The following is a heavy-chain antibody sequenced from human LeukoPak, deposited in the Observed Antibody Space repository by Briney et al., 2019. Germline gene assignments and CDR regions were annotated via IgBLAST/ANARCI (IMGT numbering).Heavy chain of an antibody. CDR3: ATDQGGGIGIYYVALGY. CDR2: ISSSSSYI. V-gene: IGHV3-21*04. Sequence: HPGGSLRLSCAASGFTFSSYSMNWVRQAPGKGLEWVSSISSSSSYIYYADSVKGRFTISRDNAKNSLYLQMNSLRAEDTAVYYCATDQGGGIGIYYVALGYWGQGTLVTVSS. J-gene: IGHJ4*02. CDR1: GFTFSSYS. D-gene: IGHD1-26*01.